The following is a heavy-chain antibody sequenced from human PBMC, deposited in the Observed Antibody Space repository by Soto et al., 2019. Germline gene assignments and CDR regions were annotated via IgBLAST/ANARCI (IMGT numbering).Heavy chain of an antibody. Sequence: TVSGGSISSYYWSWIRQPAGKGLEWIGRIYTSGSTNYNPSLKSRVTMSVDTSKNQFSLKLSSVTAADTAVYYCARDGAYCGGDCYPNWFDPWGQGTLVTVSS. CDR1: GGSISSYY. J-gene: IGHJ5*02. CDR2: IYTSGST. V-gene: IGHV4-4*07. CDR3: ARDGAYCGGDCYPNWFDP. D-gene: IGHD2-21*02.